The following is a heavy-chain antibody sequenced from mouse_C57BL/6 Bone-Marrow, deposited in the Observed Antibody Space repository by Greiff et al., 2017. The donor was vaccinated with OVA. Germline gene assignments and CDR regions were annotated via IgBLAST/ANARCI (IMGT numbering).Heavy chain of an antibody. CDR1: GYSITSDY. CDR2: ISYSGST. J-gene: IGHJ4*01. CDR3: ARGLLMDTSLYYAMDY. D-gene: IGHD2-2*01. Sequence: EVQLVESGPGLAKPSQTLSLTCSVTGYSITSDYWNWIRKFPGNKLEYMGYISYSGSTYYNPSPKSRISITRDTSKNQYYLQLNSVTTEDTATYYRARGLLMDTSLYYAMDYWGQGTSVTVSS. V-gene: IGHV3-8*01.